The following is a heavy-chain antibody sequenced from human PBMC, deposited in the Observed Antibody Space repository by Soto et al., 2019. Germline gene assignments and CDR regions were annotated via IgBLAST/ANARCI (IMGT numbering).Heavy chain of an antibody. D-gene: IGHD4-17*01. V-gene: IGHV4-34*01. Sequence: SETLSLTCAVYGGSFSGYYWSWIRQPPGKGLEWIGEINHSGSTNYNPSLKSRVTISVDTSKNQFSLKLSSVTAAGTAVYYCAMGLTGYGDTHDNNWFDPWGQGTLVTVSS. CDR2: INHSGST. CDR3: AMGLTGYGDTHDNNWFDP. J-gene: IGHJ5*02. CDR1: GGSFSGYY.